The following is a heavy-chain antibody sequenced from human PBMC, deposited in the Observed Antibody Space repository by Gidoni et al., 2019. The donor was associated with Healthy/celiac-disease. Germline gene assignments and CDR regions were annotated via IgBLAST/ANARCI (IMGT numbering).Heavy chain of an antibody. D-gene: IGHD3-22*01. CDR3: ARSDYYDSSGGGYYFDY. Sequence: EVQLVQSGAAVKKPGESLKISRKGSGYRFPSYGIGWVRQRPGKGLEWMVIIYSGDSDTRYSPSFQGQVTISADKSISTAYLQWSSLKASDTAMYYCARSDYYDSSGGGYYFDYWGQGTLVTVSS. V-gene: IGHV5-51*03. J-gene: IGHJ4*02. CDR2: IYSGDSDT. CDR1: GYRFPSYG.